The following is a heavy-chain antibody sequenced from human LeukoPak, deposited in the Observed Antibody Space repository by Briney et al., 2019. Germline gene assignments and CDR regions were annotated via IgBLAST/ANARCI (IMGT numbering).Heavy chain of an antibody. CDR3: ARGDTVTTGIDY. CDR2: IYYSGST. D-gene: IGHD4-17*01. J-gene: IGHJ4*02. CDR1: GGSISSYY. V-gene: IGHV4-59*01. Sequence: SETLSLTCTVSGGSISSYYWSWIRQPPGKGLEWIGYIYYSGSTNYNPSLKSRVTISVDTSKNQFSLKLSSVAAADTAVYYCARGDTVTTGIDYWGQGTLVTVSS.